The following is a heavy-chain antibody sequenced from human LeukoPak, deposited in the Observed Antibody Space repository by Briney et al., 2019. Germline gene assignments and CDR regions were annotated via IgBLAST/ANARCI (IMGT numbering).Heavy chain of an antibody. Sequence: GGSLRLSCAASGFTFSSYAMSWVRQAPGKGLEWVSAISGSGGSTYYADSVKGRFTISRDNSKNTLYLQMNSLRAEDTAVYYCTRGHRAARAFDIWGQGTMVTVSS. J-gene: IGHJ3*02. CDR1: GFTFSSYA. V-gene: IGHV3-23*01. D-gene: IGHD2-15*01. CDR3: TRGHRAARAFDI. CDR2: ISGSGGST.